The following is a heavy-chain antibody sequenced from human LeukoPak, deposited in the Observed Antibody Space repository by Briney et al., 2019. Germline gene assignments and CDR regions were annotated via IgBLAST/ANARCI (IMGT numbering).Heavy chain of an antibody. V-gene: IGHV4-34*01. Sequence: PSETLSLTCAVYGGSFSGYYWSWIRQPPGKGLEWIGEINHSGSTNYNPSLKSRVTISVDTSKNQFSLKLSSVTAADTAVYYCARGRRLRFLEWSLYYYYYYMDVWGKGTTVTVSS. CDR1: GGSFSGYY. CDR3: ARGRRLRFLEWSLYYYYYYMDV. J-gene: IGHJ6*03. D-gene: IGHD3-3*01. CDR2: INHSGST.